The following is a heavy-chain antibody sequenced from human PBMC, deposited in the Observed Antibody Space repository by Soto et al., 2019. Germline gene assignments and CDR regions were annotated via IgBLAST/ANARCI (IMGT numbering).Heavy chain of an antibody. J-gene: IGHJ6*02. Sequence: PGGSLRLSCVTSGFTFSRNTMNWVRQAPGKGLEWVASITSGGSYVYYADSVKGRFSASRDNAKNSLSLQMDSLRPDDTAIYFCVKDEGIEAMDVWGQGTTVTVSS. CDR2: ITSGGSYV. CDR3: VKDEGIEAMDV. V-gene: IGHV3-21*01. D-gene: IGHD3-3*02. CDR1: GFTFSRNT.